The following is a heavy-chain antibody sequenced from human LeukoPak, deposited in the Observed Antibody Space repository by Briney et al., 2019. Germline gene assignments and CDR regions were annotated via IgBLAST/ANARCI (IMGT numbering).Heavy chain of an antibody. CDR3: AKVMAGGFDY. CDR2: IGVSGGST. J-gene: IGHJ4*02. V-gene: IGHV3-23*01. CDR1: GFTFSSYA. Sequence: GGSLRLSCAASGFTFSSYAMSWVRQAPGKGLEWVSSIGVSGGSTYYVDSVKGRFTISRDNSKNTLYLQMNSLRAEDTAVYYCAKVMAGGFDYWGQGTLVTVSS. D-gene: IGHD5-24*01.